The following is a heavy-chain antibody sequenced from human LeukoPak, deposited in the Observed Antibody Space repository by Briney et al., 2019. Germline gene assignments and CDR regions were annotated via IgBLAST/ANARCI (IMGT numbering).Heavy chain of an antibody. J-gene: IGHJ4*02. CDR1: GFTLSGYS. Sequence: GGSLRLSCAASGFTLSGYSMNWVRQAPGKGLEWVSHISIGGTIYYADSMKGRFTISRDNAKNSVYLQMSNLRVDDTAVYYCSTAKFDYWGQGTLVTVSS. CDR3: STAKFDY. CDR2: ISIGGTI. V-gene: IGHV3-48*01.